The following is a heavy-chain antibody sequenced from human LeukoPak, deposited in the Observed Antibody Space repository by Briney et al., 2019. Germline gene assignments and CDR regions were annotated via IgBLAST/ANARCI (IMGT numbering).Heavy chain of an antibody. V-gene: IGHV4-34*01. CDR1: GGSFSGYY. Sequence: SETLSLTCAVYGGSFSGYYWSWIRQPPGKGLEWIGEINHSGSTNYNPSLKSRVTISVDTSKNQFSLKLSSVTAADTAVYYCARSSYGYSGSYYYYCMDVWGKGTTVTVSS. J-gene: IGHJ6*03. D-gene: IGHD3-10*01. CDR2: INHSGST. CDR3: ARSSYGYSGSYYYYCMDV.